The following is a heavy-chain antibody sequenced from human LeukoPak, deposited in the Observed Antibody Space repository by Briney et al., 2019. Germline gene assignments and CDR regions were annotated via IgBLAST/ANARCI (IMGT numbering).Heavy chain of an antibody. Sequence: GGSLRLSCTTSGFSFRNTWMSWVRQAPGKGLEWVANIKQDATEIYYADSMKGRFTISRDNVRRILYLQMNNLRVGDTAIYYCATLNGDDGEVSGFDQWGQGFLVIVSS. D-gene: IGHD7-27*01. J-gene: IGHJ5*02. CDR1: GFSFRNTW. CDR3: ATLNGDDGEVSGFDQ. V-gene: IGHV3-7*01. CDR2: IKQDATEI.